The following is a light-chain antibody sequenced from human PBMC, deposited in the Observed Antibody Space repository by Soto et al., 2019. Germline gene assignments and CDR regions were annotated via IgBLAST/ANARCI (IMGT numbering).Light chain of an antibody. CDR1: SSDVGGYNY. J-gene: IGLJ2*01. CDR3: SSYTSSSTLDVV. Sequence: QSVLTQPASVSGSPGQSITISCTGTSSDVGGYNYVSWYQQHPGKAPKLMIYEVSNRPSGVSNRFSGSKSGNTASLTISGLQVEDEADYYCSSYTSSSTLDVVFGGGTKVTVL. V-gene: IGLV2-14*01. CDR2: EVS.